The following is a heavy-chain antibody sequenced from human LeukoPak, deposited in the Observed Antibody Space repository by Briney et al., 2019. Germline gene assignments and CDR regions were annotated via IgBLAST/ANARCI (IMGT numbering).Heavy chain of an antibody. CDR1: GGTFSSYA. V-gene: IGHV1-69*06. J-gene: IGHJ3*02. CDR2: IIPIFGTA. CDR3: ARVVRLWFGEFRPDAFDI. Sequence: SVKVSCKASGGTFSSYAISWVRQAPGQGLEWMGGIIPIFGTANYAQKFQGRVTITADKSTSTAYMELSSLRSDDTAVYYCARVVRLWFGEFRPDAFDIWGQGTMVTVSS. D-gene: IGHD3-10*01.